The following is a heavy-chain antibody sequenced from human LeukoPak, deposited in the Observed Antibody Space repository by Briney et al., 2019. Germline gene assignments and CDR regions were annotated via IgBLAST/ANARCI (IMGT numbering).Heavy chain of an antibody. CDR3: AKRNTVMVRSLDY. V-gene: IGHV3-23*01. D-gene: IGHD5-18*01. CDR2: ISSGGGST. CDR1: AFTFNSYA. J-gene: IGHJ4*02. Sequence: GGSLRLSCVASAFTFNSYAMSWVRQAPGKGLEWVSCISSGGGSTYYADSVKGRFTVSRDNSKNTLYLQMNSLRAEDTAVYYCAKRNTVMVRSLDYWGQGTPVTVSS.